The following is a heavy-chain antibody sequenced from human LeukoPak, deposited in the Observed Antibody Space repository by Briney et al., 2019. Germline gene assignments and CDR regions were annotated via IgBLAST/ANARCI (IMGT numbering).Heavy chain of an antibody. J-gene: IGHJ4*02. D-gene: IGHD2-15*01. CDR2: ISGYNGNT. Sequence: GASVKVSCKASGYTFTSYGISWVRQAPGQGLEGMGWISGYNGNTNYAQRLQGRVTMTTDPSTSTAYMELRSLRSDDTAVYYCAREKVVTGYYFDYWGQGTLVTVSS. CDR1: GYTFTSYG. CDR3: AREKVVTGYYFDY. V-gene: IGHV1-18*01.